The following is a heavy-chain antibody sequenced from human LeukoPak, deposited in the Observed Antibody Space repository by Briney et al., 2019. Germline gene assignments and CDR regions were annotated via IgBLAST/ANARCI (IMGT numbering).Heavy chain of an antibody. V-gene: IGHV4-34*01. Sequence: KPSETLSLTCAVYGVSFSVYYWSWIRQPPGKGLEWIREINHSGSTTYNPSLKSRVTISVDTPKNQFSLKLSSVTAADTAVYYCARGPQTSTIFGVVIPYDAFDIWGQGTMVTVSS. CDR2: INHSGST. CDR1: GVSFSVYY. D-gene: IGHD3-3*01. J-gene: IGHJ3*02. CDR3: ARGPQTSTIFGVVIPYDAFDI.